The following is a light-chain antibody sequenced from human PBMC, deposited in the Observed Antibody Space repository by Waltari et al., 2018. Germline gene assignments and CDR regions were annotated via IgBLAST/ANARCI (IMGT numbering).Light chain of an antibody. CDR3: QQYDNLPLT. CDR1: QDTSNY. Sequence: DIQMTQSPSSLSASVGDRVTITCQASQDTSNYLNWYQQKPGKAPKLLIYDASNWETGVPSRFSGSGSGTDFTFTISSLQPEDIAAYYCQQYDNLPLTFGGGTKVEIK. V-gene: IGKV1-33*01. J-gene: IGKJ4*01. CDR2: DAS.